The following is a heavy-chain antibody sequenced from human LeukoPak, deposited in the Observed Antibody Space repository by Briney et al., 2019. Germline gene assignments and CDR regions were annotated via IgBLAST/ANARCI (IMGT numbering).Heavy chain of an antibody. CDR3: ARDSDYFVGVLDY. Sequence: ASVKVSCKASRGTFSSYAISWVRQAPGQGLEWMGIINPSGGSTSYAQKFQGRVTMTRDMSTSTVYMELSSLRSEDTAVYYCARDSDYFVGVLDYWGQGTLVTVSS. D-gene: IGHD3-16*01. CDR1: RGTFSSYA. J-gene: IGHJ4*02. V-gene: IGHV1-46*01. CDR2: INPSGGST.